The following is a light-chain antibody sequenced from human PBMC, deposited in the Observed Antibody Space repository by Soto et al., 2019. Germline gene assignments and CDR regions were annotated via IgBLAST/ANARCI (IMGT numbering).Light chain of an antibody. J-gene: IGKJ2*01. Sequence: EIVLTQSPGTLSLSPGERATLSCRASQSVSSSYLAWYQQNPGQAPRLLINGASSRATGIPDRFSGSGSGTDFTLTISRLEPEDFAVYYCQHYGSSPYTFGQGAKLEIK. CDR3: QHYGSSPYT. CDR1: QSVSSSY. CDR2: GAS. V-gene: IGKV3-20*01.